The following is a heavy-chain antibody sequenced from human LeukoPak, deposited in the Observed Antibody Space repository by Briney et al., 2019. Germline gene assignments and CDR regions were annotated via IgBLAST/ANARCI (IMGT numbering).Heavy chain of an antibody. CDR1: GGSISSSNW. Sequence: PSETLSLTCAVSGGSISSSNWWSWVRQPPGKGLEWIGEIYHSGSTNYNPSLKSRVTISVDKSKNQFSLKLSSVTAADTAVYYCARAGSGSYYKIDYWGQGTLVTVSS. V-gene: IGHV4-4*02. J-gene: IGHJ4*02. CDR3: ARAGSGSYYKIDY. D-gene: IGHD3-10*01. CDR2: IYHSGST.